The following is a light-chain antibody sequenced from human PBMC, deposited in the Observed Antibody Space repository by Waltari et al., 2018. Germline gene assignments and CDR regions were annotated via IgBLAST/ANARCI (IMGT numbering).Light chain of an antibody. V-gene: IGLV2-14*03. CDR3: AAWDESHYV. J-gene: IGLJ1*01. Sequence: QSALTQPASVSGSPGPSIPLPCPGPSCDVVGYCYVSWYHHHPRQAPPLLIFDVSYRPSGVSTRFSGSKSGNTASLTISGLRSEDEAVYYCAAWDESHYVFGPGTKVTVL. CDR1: SCDVVGYCY. CDR2: DVS.